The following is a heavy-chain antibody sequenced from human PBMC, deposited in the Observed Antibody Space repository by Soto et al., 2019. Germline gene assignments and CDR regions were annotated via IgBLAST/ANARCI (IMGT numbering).Heavy chain of an antibody. V-gene: IGHV3-30*18. CDR2: VSDDGGNE. CDR1: EFTFSSFA. J-gene: IGHJ4*02. Sequence: GGSLRLSCAASEFTFSSFAMHWVRQAPGKGLEWVAVVSDDGGNEYYTDSGKGRFTISRDNSKNTLYLQMNTLRVEDTAVYYCAKNNYGSGYYYNGLDYWGQGTLVTVSS. CDR3: AKNNYGSGYYYNGLDY. D-gene: IGHD3-10*01.